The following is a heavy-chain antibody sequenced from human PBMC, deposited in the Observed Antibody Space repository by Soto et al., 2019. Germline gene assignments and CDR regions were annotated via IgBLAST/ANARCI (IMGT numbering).Heavy chain of an antibody. V-gene: IGHV4-30-4*01. CDR2: IYYSGST. CDR1: GGSISSGDYY. D-gene: IGHD3-3*01. CDR3: ARDSDFWSGDYGMDV. J-gene: IGHJ6*02. Sequence: SETLSLTCTVSGGSISSGDYYWSWIRQPPGKGLEWIGYIYYSGSTYYNPSLKSRVTISVDTSKNQFSLKLSSVTATDTAVYYCARDSDFWSGDYGMDVWGQGTTVTVSS.